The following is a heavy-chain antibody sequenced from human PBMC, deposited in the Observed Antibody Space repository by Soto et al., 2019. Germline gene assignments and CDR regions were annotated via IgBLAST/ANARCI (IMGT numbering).Heavy chain of an antibody. D-gene: IGHD3-22*01. V-gene: IGHV3-23*01. J-gene: IGHJ4*02. CDR3: AKDPTALFTMIVVVFDY. CDR1: GFTFSSYA. CDR2: ISGSGGST. Sequence: EVQLLESGGGLVQPGGSLRLSCAASGFTFSSYAMSWVRQAPGKGLEWVSAISGSGGSTYYADSVKGRFTISRDNSKNTLYLQMNSLRAEDTAVYYCAKDPTALFTMIVVVFDYWGQGTLVTVSS.